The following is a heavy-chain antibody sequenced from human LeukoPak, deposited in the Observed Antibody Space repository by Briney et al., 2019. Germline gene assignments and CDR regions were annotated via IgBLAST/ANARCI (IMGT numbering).Heavy chain of an antibody. Sequence: PSETLSLTCAVSGGSISSGGYSGSWIRQPPGKGLEWIGYIYHSGSTYYNPYLKSRVTISVDRSKTQFSLKLSSVTAADTAVYYCARGGYYDSSGYQGIDYWGQGTLVTVSS. CDR1: GGSISSGGYS. D-gene: IGHD3-22*01. V-gene: IGHV4-30-2*01. CDR2: IYHSGST. CDR3: ARGGYYDSSGYQGIDY. J-gene: IGHJ4*02.